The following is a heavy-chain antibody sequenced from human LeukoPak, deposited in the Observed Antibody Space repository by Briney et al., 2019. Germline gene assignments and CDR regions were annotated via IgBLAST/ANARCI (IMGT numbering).Heavy chain of an antibody. CDR3: AREVLDYFDTSCPGVH. V-gene: IGHV3-33*08. Sequence: GESLSLSCAPSGFTFSSYCMLWVRPPPGRGLEWVAIIEYNRRNKYYADSVKRRFTISGDNSKNALYLQMNSLGAADTAVYYCAREVLDYFDTSCPGVHWGRGTLVSVFS. J-gene: IGHJ4*02. CDR1: GFTFSSYC. CDR2: IEYNRRNK. D-gene: IGHD3-22*01.